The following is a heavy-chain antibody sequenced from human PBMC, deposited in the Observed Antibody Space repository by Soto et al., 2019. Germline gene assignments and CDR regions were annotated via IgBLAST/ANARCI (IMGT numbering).Heavy chain of an antibody. J-gene: IGHJ4*02. D-gene: IGHD3-16*02. CDR1: GGTFSRYT. CDR2: IIPRFGTR. V-gene: IGHV1-69*01. CDR3: ARGRGIYHSGRSELDQ. Sequence: QVQLVQSGAEVKTPGSSVRVSCKASGGTFSRYTLNWVRQAPGQGLEWMGGIIPRFGTRNYAPTLEDRVTIIADESTNTAYMELNSLMSEDTAVYYCARGRGIYHSGRSELDQWGQGTLVTVSS.